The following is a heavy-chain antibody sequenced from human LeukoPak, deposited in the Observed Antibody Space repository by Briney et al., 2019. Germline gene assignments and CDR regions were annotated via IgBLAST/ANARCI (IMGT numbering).Heavy chain of an antibody. V-gene: IGHV4-39*01. CDR3: ARHRIGIEYSSSPGYYMDA. J-gene: IGHJ6*03. CDR2: IYYSGNT. D-gene: IGHD6-6*01. CDR1: GGSISSSSYY. Sequence: PSETLSLTCTVSGGSISSSSYYWGWIRQPPGKGLEWIGSIYYSGNTHYNLSLKSRVTISVDTSKNQFSLKLSSVTAADTAVYYCARHRIGIEYSSSPGYYMDAWGKGTTVTVSS.